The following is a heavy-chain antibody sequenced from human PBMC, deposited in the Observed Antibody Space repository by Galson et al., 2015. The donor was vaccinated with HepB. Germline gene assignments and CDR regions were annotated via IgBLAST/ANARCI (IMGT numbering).Heavy chain of an antibody. V-gene: IGHV4-59*01. CDR2: IYQRGST. CDR3: ARSPSAIIVTYFDV. Sequence: ETLSLTCSVSGGSIGRYHWSWIRQSPGKGLEWIGYIYQRGSTNYNPSLKSRVSMSVDTSKNQFSLRLASVTAADTAMYYCARSPSAIIVTYFDVWGRGIPVTVS. J-gene: IGHJ2*01. D-gene: IGHD1-26*01. CDR1: GGSIGRYH.